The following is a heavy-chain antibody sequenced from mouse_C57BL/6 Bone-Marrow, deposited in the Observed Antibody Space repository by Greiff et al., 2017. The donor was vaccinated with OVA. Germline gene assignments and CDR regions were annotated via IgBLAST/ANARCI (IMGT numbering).Heavy chain of an antibody. Sequence: QVQLQQSGAELARPGASVQLSCKASGYTFTSYGISWVKQRTGQGLEWIGEIYPRSGNTYYNEKFKGKATLTAEKSSSTAYMELRSLTSEDSAVYFCARDYYGSSSWFAYWGQGTLVTVSA. CDR3: ARDYYGSSSWFAY. V-gene: IGHV1-81*01. CDR2: IYPRSGNT. J-gene: IGHJ3*01. CDR1: GYTFTSYG. D-gene: IGHD1-1*01.